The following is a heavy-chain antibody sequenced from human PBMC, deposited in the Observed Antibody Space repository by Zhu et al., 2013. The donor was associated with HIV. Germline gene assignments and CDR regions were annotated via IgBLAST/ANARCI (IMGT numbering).Heavy chain of an antibody. Sequence: QVQLQESGPGLVKPSETLSLTCSVSGVSITFIRYSWVWVRQPPGKGLEWIGTVYYSGDTSYNPSLRSRVTVSVDTSTNQVSLKLSSVTAADTAVYYCATQKTTAGYNSGYYGGVDYWGQGTLVTVSS. CDR3: ATQKTTAGYNSGYYGGVDY. J-gene: IGHJ4*02. D-gene: IGHD6-19*01. CDR1: GVSITFIRYS. CDR2: VYYSGDT. V-gene: IGHV4-39*07.